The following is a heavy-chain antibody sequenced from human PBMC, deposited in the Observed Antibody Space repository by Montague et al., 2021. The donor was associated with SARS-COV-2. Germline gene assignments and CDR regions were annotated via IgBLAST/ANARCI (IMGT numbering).Heavy chain of an antibody. Sequence: SQRLSCAASGFTFSSYAMHWVRQAPGKGLEWVAVISYDGSNKYYADSVKGRFTISRDNSKNTLYLQMNSLRAEDTAVYYCARDNYDYVWGSYRYIYWGQGTLVTVSS. J-gene: IGHJ4*02. CDR3: ARDNYDYVWGSYRYIY. CDR2: ISYDGSNK. D-gene: IGHD3-16*02. CDR1: GFTFSSYA. V-gene: IGHV3-30*04.